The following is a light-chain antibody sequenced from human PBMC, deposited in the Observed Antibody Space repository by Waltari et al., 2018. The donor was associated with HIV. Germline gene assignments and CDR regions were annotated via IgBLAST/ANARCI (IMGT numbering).Light chain of an antibody. CDR2: PIH. V-gene: IGLV3-19*01. Sequence: SELTQDPAVSVALGQTVSITCQGDSLRTYYASWYLQKQGQAPVLVISPIHNRPSGIPDRFSGSSSGITASLTITGAQAEDEGDYYCNSRDRAGHHVVFGGGTKLTVL. CDR1: SLRTYY. CDR3: NSRDRAGHHVV. J-gene: IGLJ3*02.